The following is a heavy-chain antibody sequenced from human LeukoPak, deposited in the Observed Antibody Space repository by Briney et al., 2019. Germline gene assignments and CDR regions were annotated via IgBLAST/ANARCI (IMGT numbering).Heavy chain of an antibody. Sequence: PGRSLRLSCAASGFTFSSYGMHWVRQAPGKGLEWVAVISYDGSNKYYADSVKGRFTISRDNSKNTLYLQMNSLRAEDTAVYYCAQAMTTVPTGVDYWGQGTLVTVSS. J-gene: IGHJ4*02. CDR1: GFTFSSYG. D-gene: IGHD4-17*01. CDR3: AQAMTTVPTGVDY. V-gene: IGHV3-30*18. CDR2: ISYDGSNK.